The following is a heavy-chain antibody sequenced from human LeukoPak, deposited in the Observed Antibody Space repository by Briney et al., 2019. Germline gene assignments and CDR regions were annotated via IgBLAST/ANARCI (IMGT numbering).Heavy chain of an antibody. CDR1: GFTFSTYW. V-gene: IGHV3-7*01. CDR3: AKGGPYCNSNYCPALDY. Sequence: GGSLRLSCAASGFTFSTYWMSWVRQAPGKGLEWVANINRDGSEKYYGDSVKGRFTVSRDNAENSLFLQMNSLRADDTAVYYCAKGGPYCNSNYCPALDYWGQGALVTVSS. CDR2: INRDGSEK. J-gene: IGHJ4*02. D-gene: IGHD2/OR15-2a*01.